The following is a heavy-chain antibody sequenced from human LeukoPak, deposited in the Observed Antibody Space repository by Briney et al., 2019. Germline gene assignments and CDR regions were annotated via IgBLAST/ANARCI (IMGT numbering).Heavy chain of an antibody. CDR3: AKPREQQLLRNAFDV. CDR2: IRYDGSNK. J-gene: IGHJ3*01. D-gene: IGHD5/OR15-5a*01. V-gene: IGHV3-30*02. Sequence: PGGSLRLSCAASGFTFSSYAMSWVRHAPGKGLEWVAFIRYDGSNKYYADSVKGRFTISRDNSKSTLYLQMNSLRAEDAAVYYCAKPREQQLLRNAFDVWGQGTMVTVSS. CDR1: GFTFSSYA.